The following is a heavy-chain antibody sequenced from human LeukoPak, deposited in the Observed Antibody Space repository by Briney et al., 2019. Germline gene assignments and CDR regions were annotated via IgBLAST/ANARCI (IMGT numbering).Heavy chain of an antibody. CDR2: IYQDGSEK. CDR3: ASERPSSSWYDY. J-gene: IGHJ4*02. D-gene: IGHD6-13*01. Sequence: GGSLRLSCAASGFTSSRNLMTWVRQAPGKGLEWVANIYQDGSEKYYVDSVRGRFTISRDNAKNTLYLQMNSLRAEDTAVYFCASERPSSSWYDYWGQGTLVTVSS. V-gene: IGHV3-7*01. CDR1: GFTSSRNL.